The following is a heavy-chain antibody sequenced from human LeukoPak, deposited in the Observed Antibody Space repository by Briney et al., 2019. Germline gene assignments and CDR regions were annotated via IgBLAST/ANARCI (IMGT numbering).Heavy chain of an antibody. J-gene: IGHJ4*02. D-gene: IGHD1-14*01. CDR1: GFIFSSYS. CDR3: AREQPAGSTDY. CDR2: ISPDGTKT. V-gene: IGHV3-64*01. Sequence: GGSLRLSCAASGFIFSSYSMHWDRQAPGKGLEYVSVISPDGTKTYYTNSVRGRFTISRDNSKNALYLQMGSLRDEDTAMYFCAREQPAGSTDYWGQGTLVTVSS.